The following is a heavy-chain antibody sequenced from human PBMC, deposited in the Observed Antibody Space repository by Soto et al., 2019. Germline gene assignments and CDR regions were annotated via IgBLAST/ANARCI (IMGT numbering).Heavy chain of an antibody. CDR3: ARAVVVVSNWFDP. V-gene: IGHV4-31*03. D-gene: IGHD2-15*01. CDR2: IYYSGST. J-gene: IGHJ5*02. Sequence: QVQLQESDPGLVKPSQTLSLTCTVSGGSISSGGYYWSWIRQHPGKGLEWIGYIYYSGSTYYNPSLKSRVTISVDPSKTQCSLKLSSVTAADTAVYYCARAVVVVSNWFDPWGQGTLVTVSS. CDR1: GGSISSGGYY.